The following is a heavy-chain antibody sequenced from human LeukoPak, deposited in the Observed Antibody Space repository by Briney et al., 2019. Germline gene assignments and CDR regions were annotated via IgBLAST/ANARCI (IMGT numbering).Heavy chain of an antibody. CDR2: MNPKMGNT. CDR3: ARGSTEWLFYYYYYMDV. CDR1: GYTFTSYN. V-gene: IGHV1-8*01. Sequence: GASAKVSCKASGYTFTSYNINWGRQATGQGLGWMVWMNPKMGNTGYAHKFQGRVTMTRNTSISTAYMELSSLRSEDTAVYYCARGSTEWLFYYYYYMDVWGKGTTVTVSS. D-gene: IGHD3-3*01. J-gene: IGHJ6*03.